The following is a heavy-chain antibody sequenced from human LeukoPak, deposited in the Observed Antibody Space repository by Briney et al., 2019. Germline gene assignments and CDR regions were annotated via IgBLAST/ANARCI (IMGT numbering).Heavy chain of an antibody. CDR3: ARDLYAVTTLYFDY. CDR1: GGTFSSYA. V-gene: IGHV1-69*04. CDR2: IIPILGIA. D-gene: IGHD4-17*01. Sequence: SVKVSCKASGGTFSSYAISWVRQAPGQGLEWMGRIIPILGIANYAQKFQGRVTITADKTTSTAYMELSSLRSEDTAVYYCARDLYAVTTLYFDYWGQGTLVTVSS. J-gene: IGHJ4*02.